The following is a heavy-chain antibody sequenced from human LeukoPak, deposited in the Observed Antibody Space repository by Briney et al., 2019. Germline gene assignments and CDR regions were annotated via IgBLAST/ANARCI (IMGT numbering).Heavy chain of an antibody. D-gene: IGHD3-22*01. CDR3: ARDRPNYYGSDGHYYRRDGDY. CDR2: ITSRGEST. V-gene: IGHV3-23*01. J-gene: IGHJ4*02. Sequence: SCKASGGTFSIYAMSWVRQAPGKGLQWVSSITSRGESTWYVDSVKGRFTITRDNSENTLYLQMHSLRAEDTAVYYCARDRPNYYGSDGHYYRRDGDYWGRGTLVSVSS. CDR1: GGTFSIYA.